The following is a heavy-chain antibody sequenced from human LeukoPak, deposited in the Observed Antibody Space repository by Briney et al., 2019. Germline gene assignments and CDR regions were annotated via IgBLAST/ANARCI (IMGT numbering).Heavy chain of an antibody. CDR2: IYHSGST. D-gene: IGHD6-19*01. J-gene: IGHJ6*03. V-gene: IGHV4-38-2*01. CDR1: DYSIRSDYY. Sequence: SETLSLTCAVSDYSIRSDYYWGWIRQPPGKGLEWIGTIYHSGSTYYNPSLKSRVTISVDTSKNQFSLKLSFVTAADTAVYYCARCGKDSSGYYHHYMDVWGKGTTVTVSS. CDR3: ARCGKDSSGYYHHYMDV.